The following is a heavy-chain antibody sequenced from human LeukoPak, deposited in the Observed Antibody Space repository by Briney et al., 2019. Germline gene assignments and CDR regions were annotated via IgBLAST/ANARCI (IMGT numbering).Heavy chain of an antibody. CDR1: GGSISNYY. CDR3: ARQSWSPNWFDP. V-gene: IGHV4-4*07. D-gene: IGHD1-26*01. J-gene: IGHJ5*02. Sequence: SETLSLTCTVSGGSISNYYWSWIRQPAGKGLEWIGRIHSSGTIHHNPSLNSRVTISVDTSKNQFSLKLSSVTAADTAVYYCARQSWSPNWFDPWGQGTLVTVSS. CDR2: IHSSGTI.